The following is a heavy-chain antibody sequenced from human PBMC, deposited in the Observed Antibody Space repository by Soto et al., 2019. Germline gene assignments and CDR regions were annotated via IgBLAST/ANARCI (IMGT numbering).Heavy chain of an antibody. D-gene: IGHD6-25*01. Sequence: PGGSLRLSCAASGFTFSNYAMSWVRQAPGKGLEWVSAISGSGGTTYNADSVKGRFTISRDNSKNTLYLQMDSLRAEDTAVYYCAKFFVGTGGSSGWLWYFDHWGQGTLVTVSS. J-gene: IGHJ4*02. CDR1: GFTFSNYA. CDR3: AKFFVGTGGSSGWLWYFDH. V-gene: IGHV3-23*01. CDR2: ISGSGGTT.